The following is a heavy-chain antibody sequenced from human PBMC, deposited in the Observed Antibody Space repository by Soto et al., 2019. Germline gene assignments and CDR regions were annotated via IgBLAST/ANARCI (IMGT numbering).Heavy chain of an antibody. Sequence: GGSLRLSCAASGFSFSNYNMNWVRQAPGKGLEWVSYISGSSGTIYYADSVKGRFTISRDNAKNSLYLQMDSLRDEDTAVYYCARDHGGSTWFVGIYYYFGVDVWGQGTTVTVSS. J-gene: IGHJ6*02. CDR3: ARDHGGSTWFVGIYYYFGVDV. V-gene: IGHV3-48*02. CDR1: GFSFSNYN. D-gene: IGHD6-13*01. CDR2: ISGSSGTI.